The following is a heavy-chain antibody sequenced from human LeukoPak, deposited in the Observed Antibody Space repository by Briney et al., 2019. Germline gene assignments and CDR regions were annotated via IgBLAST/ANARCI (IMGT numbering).Heavy chain of an antibody. Sequence: SETLSLTCTVSGGSISSTDYYWAWIRQPPGKRLEWIGAIFYNGKTFYDPSLENRVTMSVDSSKNQFSLKLTSVTAADTAVYYCARRSGRTPNYFDPWGQGTLVTVSS. D-gene: IGHD6-25*01. CDR1: GGSISSTDYY. V-gene: IGHV4-39*01. CDR3: ARRSGRTPNYFDP. CDR2: IFYNGKT. J-gene: IGHJ5*02.